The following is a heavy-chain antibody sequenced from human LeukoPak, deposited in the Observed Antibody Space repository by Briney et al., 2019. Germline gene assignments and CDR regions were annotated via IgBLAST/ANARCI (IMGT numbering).Heavy chain of an antibody. Sequence: PSETLSLTCTVSGGSISSYYWSWIRQPAGKGLEWIGRIYTSGSTNYNPSLKSRVTMSVDTSKNQFSLKLSSVTAADTAVYYCARAGGRGLRPNYYYYYMDVWGKGTTVTVSS. D-gene: IGHD4-17*01. CDR3: ARAGGRGLRPNYYYYYMDV. CDR2: IYTSGST. V-gene: IGHV4-4*07. J-gene: IGHJ6*03. CDR1: GGSISSYY.